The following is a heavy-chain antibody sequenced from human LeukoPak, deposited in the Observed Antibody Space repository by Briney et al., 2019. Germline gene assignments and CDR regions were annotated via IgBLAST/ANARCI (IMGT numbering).Heavy chain of an antibody. CDR1: GFTFSSSW. CDR3: ARWGSELPDDAFDI. V-gene: IGHV3-7*01. Sequence: GGSLRLSCAASGFTFSSSWMSWVRQAPGKGLEWVANIRQDGSEKHYLDSVKGRITISRDNAKNSLYLQMNSLRVEDTAVYFCARWGSELPDDAFDIWGQGTMVTVSS. D-gene: IGHD6-25*01. CDR2: IRQDGSEK. J-gene: IGHJ3*02.